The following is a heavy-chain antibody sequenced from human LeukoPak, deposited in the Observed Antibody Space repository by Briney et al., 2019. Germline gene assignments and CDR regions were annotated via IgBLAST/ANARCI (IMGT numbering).Heavy chain of an antibody. CDR1: GFTFSNAW. Sequence: PGGSLRLSCATSGFTFSNAWMSWVRQAPGKGLEWVSAISGSGGSTYYADSVKGRFTISRDNSKNTLYLQMNSLRAEDTAVYYCAKEAFGYSSSIKPLDYWGQGTLVTVSS. CDR3: AKEAFGYSSSIKPLDY. CDR2: ISGSGGST. V-gene: IGHV3-23*01. J-gene: IGHJ4*02. D-gene: IGHD6-13*01.